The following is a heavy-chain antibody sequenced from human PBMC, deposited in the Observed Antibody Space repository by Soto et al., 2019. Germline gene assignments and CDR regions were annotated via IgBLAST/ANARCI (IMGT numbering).Heavy chain of an antibody. Sequence: GGSLRLSCAASGFTFSSYAMSWVRQAPGKGLEWVSAISGSGGSTYYADSVKGRFTISRDNSKNTLYLQMNSLRAEDTAVYYWAKEKRNIVATITDFFNWFDPWGQGTLVTVCS. CDR2: ISGSGGST. V-gene: IGHV3-23*01. CDR3: AKEKRNIVATITDFFNWFDP. CDR1: GFTFSSYA. D-gene: IGHD5-12*01. J-gene: IGHJ5*02.